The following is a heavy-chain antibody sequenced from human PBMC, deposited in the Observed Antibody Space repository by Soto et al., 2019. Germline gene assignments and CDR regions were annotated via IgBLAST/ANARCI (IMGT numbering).Heavy chain of an antibody. Sequence: EVQLVESGGGLVQPGGSLRLSCAASGFTFSSYSMNWVRQAPGKGLEWVSYISSSSSTIYYADSVKGRFTISRDNAKNSLYLQINSLRAEDTAVYYCARAPPTPHYGAEENAYYYYYMDVWGKGTTVTVSS. J-gene: IGHJ6*03. D-gene: IGHD4-17*01. V-gene: IGHV3-48*01. CDR2: ISSSSSTI. CDR1: GFTFSSYS. CDR3: ARAPPTPHYGAEENAYYYYYMDV.